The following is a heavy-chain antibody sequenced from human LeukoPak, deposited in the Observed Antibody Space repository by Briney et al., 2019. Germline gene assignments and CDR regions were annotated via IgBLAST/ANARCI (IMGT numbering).Heavy chain of an antibody. V-gene: IGHV1-24*01. J-gene: IGHJ3*02. CDR3: ATGEGSIFGVVDAFDI. CDR1: GYTVTELS. CDR2: FDPEDGET. Sequence: ASVKVSCKFSGYTVTELSMHWVRQAPGKGLEWMGGFDPEDGETIYAQKFQGRVTMTEDTSTDTAYMELSSLRSEDTAAYYCATGEGSIFGVVDAFDIWGQGTMVTVSS. D-gene: IGHD3-3*01.